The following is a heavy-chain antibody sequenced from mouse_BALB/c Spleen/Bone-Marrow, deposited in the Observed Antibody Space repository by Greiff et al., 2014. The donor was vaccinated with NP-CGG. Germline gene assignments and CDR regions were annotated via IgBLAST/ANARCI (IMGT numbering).Heavy chain of an antibody. V-gene: IGHV1S41*01. D-gene: IGHD1-1*01. CDR2: IAPGSGST. Sequence: DLVKPGASVKLSCKASGYTFTSYWINWIKQRPGQGLEWIGRIAPGSGSTYYDEMFKGKATLTVDTSSSTAYMQLSRLAAEEAAVYFCARSYYGRAMDYWGQGTSVTVSS. CDR3: ARSYYGRAMDY. J-gene: IGHJ4*01. CDR1: GYTFTSYW.